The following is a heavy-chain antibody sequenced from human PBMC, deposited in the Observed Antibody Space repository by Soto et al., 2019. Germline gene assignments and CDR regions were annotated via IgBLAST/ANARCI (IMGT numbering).Heavy chain of an antibody. D-gene: IGHD2-21*02. V-gene: IGHV2-5*02. CDR2: IYWADDK. CDR3: ANSRCGGDCLQFYSSHYYYGMDV. J-gene: IGHJ6*02. CDR1: GFSLSTGGVG. Sequence: QITLKESGPTLVKPTQTLTLTCTFSGFSLSTGGVGLGWIRQPPGTALEWLALIYWADDKRYSPSLKSRLTITTDTSKNQVVLRMTNMDPVDTGTYSCANSRCGGDCLQFYSSHYYYGMDVWGQGTTVTVSS.